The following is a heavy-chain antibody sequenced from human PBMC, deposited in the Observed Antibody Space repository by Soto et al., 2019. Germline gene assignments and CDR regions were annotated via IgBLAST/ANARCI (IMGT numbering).Heavy chain of an antibody. J-gene: IGHJ4*02. CDR2: IYHSGST. D-gene: IGHD1-26*01. Sequence: PSETLSLTCAVSGGSISSGGYSWSWIRQPPGKGLEWIGYIYHSGSTYYNPSLKTRVTISVDKSKNQFSLKLSSVTAADTAVYYCARVYSGSYSDYWGQGTLVTVSS. CDR1: GGSISSGGYS. CDR3: ARVYSGSYSDY. V-gene: IGHV4-30-2*01.